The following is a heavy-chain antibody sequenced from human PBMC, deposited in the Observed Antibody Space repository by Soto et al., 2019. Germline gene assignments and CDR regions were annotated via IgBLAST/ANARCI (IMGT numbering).Heavy chain of an antibody. J-gene: IGHJ4*02. D-gene: IGHD5-12*01. Sequence: NPSETLSLTCTVSGDSISGYSWSWVRQPPGKGLEWIGNIHYNGNTKYNPSLKSRVTMSVDTSKNQFSLKLISVTAADTAKYFCAREGNLGRWLQPLDFWGQGTLVTVSS. CDR2: IHYNGNT. V-gene: IGHV4-59*01. CDR1: GDSISGYS. CDR3: AREGNLGRWLQPLDF.